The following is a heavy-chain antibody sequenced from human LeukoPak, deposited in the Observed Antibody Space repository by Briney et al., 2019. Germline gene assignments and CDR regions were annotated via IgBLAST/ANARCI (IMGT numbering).Heavy chain of an antibody. CDR3: AKGLRPPFGELFDY. D-gene: IGHD3-10*01. V-gene: IGHV3-23*01. Sequence: PGGSLRLSCAASGFTFSSYVMVWVRQAPGKGREWVSAISGSGCSTYYADSVQGRFTNSRDNSKNTLYLQMNSLRAEDTAVYYCAKGLRPPFGELFDYWGQGTLVTVSS. CDR1: GFTFSSYV. J-gene: IGHJ4*02. CDR2: ISGSGCST.